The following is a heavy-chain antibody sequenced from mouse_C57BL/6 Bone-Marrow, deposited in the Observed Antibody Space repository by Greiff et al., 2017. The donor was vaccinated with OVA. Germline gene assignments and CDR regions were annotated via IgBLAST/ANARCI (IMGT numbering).Heavy chain of an antibody. V-gene: IGHV1-64*01. CDR2: IHPNSGST. J-gene: IGHJ4*01. CDR3: ARPYDYDRDYSAMDY. Sequence: QVQLQQPGAELVKPGASVKLSCKASGYTFTSYWMHWVKQRPGQGLEWIGMIHPNSGSTNYNEKFKSKATLTVDKSSSTAYMQLSSLTSEDSAVYYCARPYDYDRDYSAMDYWGQGTSVTVSS. CDR1: GYTFTSYW. D-gene: IGHD2-4*01.